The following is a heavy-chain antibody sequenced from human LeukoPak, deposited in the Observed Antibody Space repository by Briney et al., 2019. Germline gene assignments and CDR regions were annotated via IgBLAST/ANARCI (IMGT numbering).Heavy chain of an antibody. CDR3: ARDAY. CDR2: VYNSGTT. Sequence: SETLSLTCTVSGVSIGSHYWSRIRQSPGKGLEWIGCVYNSGTTVYNPSLTGRVTISVDTSKNQYSLNLRSVTAADAAVYYCARDAYWGQGILVTVSS. J-gene: IGHJ4*02. CDR1: GVSIGSHY. V-gene: IGHV4-59*11.